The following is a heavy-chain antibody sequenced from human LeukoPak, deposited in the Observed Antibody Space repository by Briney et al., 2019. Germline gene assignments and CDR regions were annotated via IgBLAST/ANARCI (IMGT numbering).Heavy chain of an antibody. J-gene: IGHJ6*02. D-gene: IGHD3-16*01. CDR2: INHNGNVN. CDR3: ARGGGLDV. CDR1: GFTFSSSW. Sequence: PGGSLRLSCAASGFTFSSSWMHWARQAPGKGLEWVASINHNGNVNYYVDSVKGRFTISRDNAKNSLYLQMSNLRAEDTAVYFCARGGGLDVWGQGATVTVSS. V-gene: IGHV3-7*03.